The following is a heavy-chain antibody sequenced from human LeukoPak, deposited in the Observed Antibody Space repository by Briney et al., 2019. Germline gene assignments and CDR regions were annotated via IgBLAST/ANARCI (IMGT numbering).Heavy chain of an antibody. CDR2: IYYSGST. J-gene: IGHJ4*02. Sequence: SETLSLTCSVSGASISSYCWSWIRQSPGKGLEWLGYIYYSGSTHYNPSLKSRVTISVDTSKNQFSLKLSSVTAADTAVYYCASGPYPAAGTDHQFDYWGQGTLVTVSS. CDR1: GASISSYC. D-gene: IGHD6-13*01. CDR3: ASGPYPAAGTDHQFDY. V-gene: IGHV4-59*01.